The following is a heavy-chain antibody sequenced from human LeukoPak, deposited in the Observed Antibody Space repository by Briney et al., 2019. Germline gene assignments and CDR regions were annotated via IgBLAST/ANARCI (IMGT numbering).Heavy chain of an antibody. CDR2: IWYDGSNK. Sequence: GGSLRLSCAASGFTFSNYGMNWVRQAPGKGLEWVAIIWYDGSNKYYVDSVKGRFTISRDNSKDTLYLQMNSLRAEDTAVYYCAREDNNWYFVYWGQGTLVTVSS. D-gene: IGHD1-20*01. V-gene: IGHV3-33*01. CDR3: AREDNNWYFVY. J-gene: IGHJ4*02. CDR1: GFTFSNYG.